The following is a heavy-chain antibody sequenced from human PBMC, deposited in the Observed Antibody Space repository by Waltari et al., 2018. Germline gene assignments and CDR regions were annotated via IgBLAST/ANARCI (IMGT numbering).Heavy chain of an antibody. CDR1: GYSFTSYW. V-gene: IGHV5-10-1*03. CDR2: IDPSDSYT. CDR3: ARVYGSGSYPINWFDP. J-gene: IGHJ5*02. D-gene: IGHD3-10*01. Sequence: EVQLVQSGAEVKKPGESLRISCKGSGYSFTSYWISWVRQMPGKGLEWMGRIDPSDSYTNYSPSFQGHVTSSADKSISTAYLQWSSLKASDTAMYYCARVYGSGSYPINWFDPWGQGTLVTVSS.